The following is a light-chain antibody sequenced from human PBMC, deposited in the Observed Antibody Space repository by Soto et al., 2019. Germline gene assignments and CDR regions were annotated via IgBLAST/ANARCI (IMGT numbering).Light chain of an antibody. CDR1: QSVSSSY. CDR3: QQYGSSSLT. J-gene: IGKJ4*01. CDR2: GAS. Sequence: EIMITQSPATLSLSPGERATLYCRASQSVSSSYLAWYQQKPGQAPRLLIYGASSRATGIPDRFSGSGSGTDFTLTISRLEPEDFAVYYCQQYGSSSLTFGGGTKVDIK. V-gene: IGKV3-20*01.